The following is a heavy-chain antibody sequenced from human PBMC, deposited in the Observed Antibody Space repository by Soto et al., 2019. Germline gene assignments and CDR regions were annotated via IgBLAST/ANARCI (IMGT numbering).Heavy chain of an antibody. CDR2: INPSGGST. CDR1: GYTFTSYY. J-gene: IGHJ4*02. CDR3: ARELQIVVVVAAHRYFDY. Sequence: ASVKVSCKSSGYTFTSYYMHWVRQAPGQGLEWMGIINPSGGSTSYAQKFQGRVTMTRDTSTSTVYMELSSLRSEDTAVYYCARELQIVVVVAAHRYFDYWGQGTLVTVSS. D-gene: IGHD2-15*01. V-gene: IGHV1-46*01.